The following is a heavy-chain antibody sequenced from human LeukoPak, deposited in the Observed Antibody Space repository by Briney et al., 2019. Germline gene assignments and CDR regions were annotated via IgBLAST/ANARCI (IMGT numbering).Heavy chain of an antibody. Sequence: SETLSLTCAVYGGSFSGYYWSWIRQPPGKGLEWIGEINHSGSTNYNPSLKSRVTISVDTSKNQFSLKLSSVTAADTAVYYCARGLYYYDSSGYYKHYYYMDAWGKGTTVTVSS. D-gene: IGHD3-22*01. CDR2: INHSGST. V-gene: IGHV4-34*01. J-gene: IGHJ6*03. CDR1: GGSFSGYY. CDR3: ARGLYYYDSSGYYKHYYYMDA.